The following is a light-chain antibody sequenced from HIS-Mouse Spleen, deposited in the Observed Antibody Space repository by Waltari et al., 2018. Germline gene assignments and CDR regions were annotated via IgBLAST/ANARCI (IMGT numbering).Light chain of an antibody. J-gene: IGLJ3*02. CDR3: QVWDSSSDHRV. CDR2: DDS. Sequence: SYVLTQPPSVSVAPGQTARITCGGNNIGSKSGYWYQQKPGQAPVLVVYDDSDRPSGIPERFSGSNSGNTATLTISRVEAGDEADYYCQVWDSSSDHRVFGGGTKLTVL. V-gene: IGLV3-21*02. CDR1: NIGSKS.